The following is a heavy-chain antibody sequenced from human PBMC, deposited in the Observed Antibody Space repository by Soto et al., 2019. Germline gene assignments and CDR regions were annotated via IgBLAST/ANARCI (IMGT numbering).Heavy chain of an antibody. J-gene: IGHJ4*02. CDR3: TRRARIGKQLWLPFDS. Sequence: SCKASGYTFRDYDINWVRQASGQGLEWMGWMNPNSGNTAYAQKFQGRVTMTGDTTTNTAYMELTSLTSADTAVYYCTRRARIGKQLWLPFDSWAQGTLVTVSS. D-gene: IGHD3-22*01. CDR1: GYTFRDYD. CDR2: MNPNSGNT. V-gene: IGHV1-8*01.